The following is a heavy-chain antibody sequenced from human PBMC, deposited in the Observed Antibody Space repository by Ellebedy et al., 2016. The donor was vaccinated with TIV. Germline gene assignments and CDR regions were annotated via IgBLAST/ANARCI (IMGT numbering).Heavy chain of an antibody. D-gene: IGHD3-22*01. CDR1: GGSISTYY. J-gene: IGHJ4*02. CDR2: VFHSGTT. Sequence: MPGGSLRLSCTVSGGSISTYYWTWIRQPPGKGLEWIGYVFHSGTTDYNPSLKSRVSMSVDTSNNQFSLDLRSVTAADTAVYYCARQLYHDSSGYCFDLWGQGTLVTVSS. V-gene: IGHV4-59*08. CDR3: ARQLYHDSSGYCFDL.